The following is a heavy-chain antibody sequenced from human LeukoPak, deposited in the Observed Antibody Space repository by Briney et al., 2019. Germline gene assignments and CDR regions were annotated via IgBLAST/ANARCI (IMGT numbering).Heavy chain of an antibody. D-gene: IGHD3-9*01. CDR2: IYFDATT. Sequence: PSETLSLICSVSNDSINSRDFSWAWIRQSPGRELEWIGSIYFDATTYSDPSLRSRLSMSLDTSKDQFSLSLHSVTAADAGVYYCARNWGYFDTRGFHYRFRFDPWGQGTLVAVSS. CDR3: ARNWGYFDTRGFHYRFRFDP. CDR1: NDSINSRDFS. J-gene: IGHJ5*02. V-gene: IGHV4-39*01.